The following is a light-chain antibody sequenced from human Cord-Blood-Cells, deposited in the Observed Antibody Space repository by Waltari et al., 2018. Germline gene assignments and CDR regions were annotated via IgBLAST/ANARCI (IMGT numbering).Light chain of an antibody. J-gene: IGLJ3*02. CDR2: GTT. V-gene: IGLV1-40*01. Sequence: QSVLTQPPSVSGAPGQRVTISCTGSSSNIGAGYDVHSYQQLPGTAPKLLIYGTTNRPSGVPDRFSGSKSGTSASLAITGLQAEDEADYYCQSYASSLSGSVFGGGTKLTVL. CDR1: SSNIGAGYD. CDR3: QSYASSLSGSV.